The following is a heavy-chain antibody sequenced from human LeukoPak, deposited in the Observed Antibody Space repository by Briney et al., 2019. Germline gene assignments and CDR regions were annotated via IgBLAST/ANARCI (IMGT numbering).Heavy chain of an antibody. J-gene: IGHJ4*02. CDR2: ISSSSSTI. V-gene: IGHV3-48*01. Sequence: GGSLRLSCAASGFTFSSYSMNWVRQAPGKGLEWVSYISSSSSTIYYADSVKGRFIISRDSSENTLYLQMHSLGVEDTGVYYCAEGLWASTVGATGIFFDYWGQGIQVTVSS. D-gene: IGHD1-26*01. CDR1: GFTFSSYS. CDR3: AEGLWASTVGATGIFFDY.